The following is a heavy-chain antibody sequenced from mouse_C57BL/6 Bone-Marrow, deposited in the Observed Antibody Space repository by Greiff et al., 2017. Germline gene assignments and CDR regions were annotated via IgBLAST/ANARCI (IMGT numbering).Heavy chain of an antibody. D-gene: IGHD1-1*01. CDR2: IDPENGDT. Sequence: EVQLQQSGAELVRPGASVKLSCTASGFNIKDDYMHWVKQRPEQGLEWIGWIDPENGDTEYASKFQGKATITADTSSNTAYLQLSSLTSEDTAVYYWTTGYYYAGLSSLYYFDYWGQGTTLTVSS. CDR3: TTGYYYAGLSSLYYFDY. V-gene: IGHV14-4*01. CDR1: GFNIKDDY. J-gene: IGHJ2*01.